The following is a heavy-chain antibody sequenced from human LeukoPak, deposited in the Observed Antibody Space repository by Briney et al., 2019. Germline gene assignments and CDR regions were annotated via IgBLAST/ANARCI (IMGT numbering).Heavy chain of an antibody. Sequence: GGSLRLSCTASGFTFSNFWMGWVRQAPGKGLEWVANIKQDETEKFYLGSVKGRFTISRDNAKNSLYLQMNSLRAEDTAVYYCARDRPGGGSYDYFDYWGQGTLVTVSS. J-gene: IGHJ4*02. CDR1: GFTFSNFW. V-gene: IGHV3-7*01. CDR2: IKQDETEK. CDR3: ARDRPGGGSYDYFDY. D-gene: IGHD1-26*01.